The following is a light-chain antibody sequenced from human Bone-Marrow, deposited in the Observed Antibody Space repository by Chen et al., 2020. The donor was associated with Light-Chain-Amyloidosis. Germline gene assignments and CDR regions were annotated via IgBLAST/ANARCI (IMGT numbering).Light chain of an antibody. Sequence: DIVMTQSPTSLAVSLGERANINCRSSQSVLHSSNNKNYLAWYQQKPGQPPKLLIYWASTRESGVPDRFSASGSGTDFTLTISSLQTEDVAVYHCQQYYGTPTFGPGTKVDIK. CDR1: QSVLHSSNNKNY. J-gene: IGKJ3*01. V-gene: IGKV4-1*01. CDR3: QQYYGTPT. CDR2: WAS.